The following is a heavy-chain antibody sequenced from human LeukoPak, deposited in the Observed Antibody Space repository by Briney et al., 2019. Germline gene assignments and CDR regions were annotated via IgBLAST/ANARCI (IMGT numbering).Heavy chain of an antibody. D-gene: IGHD2-2*02. Sequence: GGSLRLSCVTSGFTFSSYAFHWVRQAPGKGLEWVAAMSFDVNNKYYADSVRGRFTISRDNSKNTLYLQMNSLGAEDTAVYSCARGYCTSSSCYNDYWGQGTLVTVSS. CDR2: MSFDVNNK. CDR1: GFTFSSYA. V-gene: IGHV3-30*04. J-gene: IGHJ4*02. CDR3: ARGYCTSSSCYNDY.